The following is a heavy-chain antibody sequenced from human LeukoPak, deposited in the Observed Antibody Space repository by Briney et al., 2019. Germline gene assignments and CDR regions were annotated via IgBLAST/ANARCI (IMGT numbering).Heavy chain of an antibody. CDR2: IYSTGII. J-gene: IGHJ4*02. D-gene: IGHD3-10*01. CDR3: ARGPRSGSYYYGSGINLYDY. Sequence: PSETLSLTCTVSGGSITNYYWSWIRQSAGKGLEWIGRIYSTGIITYNPSLKSRVTMSVDTSKNQFSLKLSSVTAADTAVYYCARGPRSGSYYYGSGINLYDYWGQGTLVTVSS. V-gene: IGHV4-4*07. CDR1: GGSITNYY.